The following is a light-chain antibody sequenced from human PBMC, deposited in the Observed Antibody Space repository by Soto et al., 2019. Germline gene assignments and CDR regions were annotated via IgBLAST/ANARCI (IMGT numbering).Light chain of an antibody. CDR1: SSDIGGYDY. Sequence: QSALTQPASVSGSLGQSITISCTGTSSDIGGYDYVSWYQQHPGKAPKLLIYEVTNRPSGVSYRFSGSKSGNAASLTISGLQAEDEADYYCSSYTSTSTPVVFGGGTQLTVL. J-gene: IGLJ2*01. V-gene: IGLV2-14*01. CDR3: SSYTSTSTPVV. CDR2: EVT.